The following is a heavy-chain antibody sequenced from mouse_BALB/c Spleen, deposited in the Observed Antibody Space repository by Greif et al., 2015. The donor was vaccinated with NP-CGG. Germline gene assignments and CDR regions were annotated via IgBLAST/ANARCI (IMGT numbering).Heavy chain of an antibody. J-gene: IGHJ1*01. CDR1: GFTFRSYA. V-gene: IGHV5-6-5*01. Sequence: EVMLVESGGGLVKPGGSLKLSCAASGFTFRSYAMSWVRQTPEKRLEWVASISSGGSTYYPDSVKGRFTISRDNARNILYLQMSSLRSEDTAMYYCARGNDYDWYFDVWGAGTTVTVSS. CDR2: ISSGGST. CDR3: ARGNDYDWYFDV. D-gene: IGHD2-4*01.